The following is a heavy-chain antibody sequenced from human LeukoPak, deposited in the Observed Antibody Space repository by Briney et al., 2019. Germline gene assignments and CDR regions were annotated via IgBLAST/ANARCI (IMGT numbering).Heavy chain of an antibody. Sequence: QSGGSLRLSCAASGFTFSSYEMNWVRQAPGTGLEWVSYISSFGGTTYYADSVKGRFTISRDNADNSLFLQMDRLRAEDTAVYYCARVEGAPEYWGQGTRVIVSS. V-gene: IGHV3-48*03. CDR1: GFTFSSYE. CDR3: ARVEGAPEY. J-gene: IGHJ4*02. D-gene: IGHD1-26*01. CDR2: ISSFGGTT.